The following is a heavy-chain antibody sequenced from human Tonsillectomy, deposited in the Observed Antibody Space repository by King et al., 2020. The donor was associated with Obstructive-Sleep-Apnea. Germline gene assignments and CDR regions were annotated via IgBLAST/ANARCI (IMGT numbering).Heavy chain of an antibody. Sequence: QLVQSGAEVKKPGASVKVSCKASGYTFTGYYMHWVRQAPGQGLEWMGWINPNSGGTNYAQKFQGWVTMTRDTSISTAYMELSRLRSDDTAVYYCAISEGWFGEGPRYYYYGMDVWGQGTTVTVSS. D-gene: IGHD3-10*01. CDR2: INPNSGGT. CDR3: AISEGWFGEGPRYYYYGMDV. V-gene: IGHV1-2*04. CDR1: GYTFTGYY. J-gene: IGHJ6*02.